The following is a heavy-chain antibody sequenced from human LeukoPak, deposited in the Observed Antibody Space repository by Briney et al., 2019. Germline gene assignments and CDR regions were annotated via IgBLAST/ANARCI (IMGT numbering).Heavy chain of an antibody. J-gene: IGHJ3*02. V-gene: IGHV4-59*12. Sequence: SETLSLTCTVSGGSISSYYWSWIRQPPGKGLEWIGYIYYSVSTNYNPSLKSRVTISVDTSKNHFSLKLSSVTAADTAVYYCARVPGRITMVRGVMYAFDIWGQGTMVTVSS. CDR1: GGSISSYY. CDR3: ARVPGRITMVRGVMYAFDI. CDR2: IYYSVST. D-gene: IGHD3-10*01.